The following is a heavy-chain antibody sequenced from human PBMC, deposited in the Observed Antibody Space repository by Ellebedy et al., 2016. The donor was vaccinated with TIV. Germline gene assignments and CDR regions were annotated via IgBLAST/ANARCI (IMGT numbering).Heavy chain of an antibody. V-gene: IGHV4-59*01. CDR1: GGSINRFH. Sequence: MPSETLSLTCTVSGGSINRFHWNWIRQSTGKGLEWIGYIYYSGATNYNPSLKSRVTMTRDTSISTAYMELSSLRSDDTAVYYCARGLATGARQFDPWGQGTLVTVSS. CDR2: IYYSGAT. CDR3: ARGLATGARQFDP. J-gene: IGHJ5*02. D-gene: IGHD1-1*01.